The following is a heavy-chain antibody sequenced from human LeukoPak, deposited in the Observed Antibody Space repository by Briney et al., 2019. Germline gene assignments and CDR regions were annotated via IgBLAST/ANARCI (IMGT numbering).Heavy chain of an antibody. D-gene: IGHD6-13*01. CDR3: ARGRVSSSSWHSTYYYYFYMDV. Sequence: SETLSLTCTVSGGSISSSSYYWSWIRQPPGKGLEWIGYIDHTGSTNYNPSLNSRVTISRDTSRNHLSLKLSSVTAADTAVYFCARGRVSSSSWHSTYYYYFYMDVWGKGITVTVSS. J-gene: IGHJ6*03. CDR2: IDHTGST. V-gene: IGHV4-61*03. CDR1: GGSISSSSYY.